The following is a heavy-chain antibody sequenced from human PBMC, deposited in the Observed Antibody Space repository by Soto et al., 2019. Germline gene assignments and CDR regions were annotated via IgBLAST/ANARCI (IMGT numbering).Heavy chain of an antibody. D-gene: IGHD1-26*01. CDR3: AKGEIGSPDDAFDI. V-gene: IGHV3-30*18. CDR2: ISYDGSNK. Sequence: QVQLVESGGGVVQPGRSLRLSCAASGFTFSSYGMHWVRQAPGKGLEWVAVISYDGSNKYYADSVKGRFTISRDNSKNTLYLQMNSLRAEDTAVYYCAKGEIGSPDDAFDIWGQGTIVTVSS. CDR1: GFTFSSYG. J-gene: IGHJ3*02.